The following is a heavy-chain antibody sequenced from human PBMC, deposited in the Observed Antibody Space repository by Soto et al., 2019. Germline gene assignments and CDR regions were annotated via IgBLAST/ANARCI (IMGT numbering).Heavy chain of an antibody. V-gene: IGHV3-64D*08. CDR1: GFDFSNYA. J-gene: IGHJ4*02. CDR2: ISSDGGST. Sequence: GGSLRLSCSASGFDFSNYAMHWVRQAPEKGLEYLSTISSDGGSTFYAGPAQGRFSISRDNSKNTLFLQMSSLRTEDTAVYYCAKPGYSSTAFDYWGQGALVTVSS. CDR3: AKPGYSSTAFDY. D-gene: IGHD6-13*01.